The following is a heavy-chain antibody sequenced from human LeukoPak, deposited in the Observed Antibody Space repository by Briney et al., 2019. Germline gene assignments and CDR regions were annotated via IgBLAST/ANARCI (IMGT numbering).Heavy chain of an antibody. V-gene: IGHV1-3*01. CDR1: GYTFTSYA. J-gene: IGHJ6*04. CDR2: INAGNGNT. Sequence: ASVKVSCKASGYTFTSYAMHWVRQAPGQRLEWMGWINAGNGNTKYSQKFQGRVTITRDTSASTASMELSSLRSEDTAVYYCARDHCRSTSCYTGYYYYGMDVWGKGTTVTVSS. CDR3: ARDHCRSTSCYTGYYYYGMDV. D-gene: IGHD2-2*02.